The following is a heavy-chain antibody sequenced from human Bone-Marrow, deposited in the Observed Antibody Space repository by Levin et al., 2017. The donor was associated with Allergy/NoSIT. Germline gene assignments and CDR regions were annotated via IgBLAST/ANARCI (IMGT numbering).Heavy chain of an antibody. CDR3: AKDEDALRAPGGGDMDV. D-gene: IGHD2-15*01. CDR1: GFTFSTYG. J-gene: IGHJ6*03. Sequence: GGSLRLSCAASGFTFSTYGMHWVRQAPGKGLEWVAVISYDGSNEHYVDSVKGRFTISRDDSKNTLYLQMNSLRPEDTAVYYCAKDEDALRAPGGGDMDVWGKGTTVTVSS. V-gene: IGHV3-30*18. CDR2: ISYDGSNE.